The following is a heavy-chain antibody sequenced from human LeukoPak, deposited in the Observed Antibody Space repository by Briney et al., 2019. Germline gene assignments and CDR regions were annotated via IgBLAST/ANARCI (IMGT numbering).Heavy chain of an antibody. V-gene: IGHV3-66*01. Sequence: PGGSLRLSCAASGFTVSSNYMSWVRQAPGKGLEWVSVIYSGGSTYYADSVKGRFNISRDISKNTVYLQMNSQRAEDTAVYYCARSGVLRYVGNSWGQGTLVTVSS. CDR3: ARSGVLRYVGNS. J-gene: IGHJ4*02. CDR1: GFTVSSNY. D-gene: IGHD3-9*01. CDR2: IYSGGST.